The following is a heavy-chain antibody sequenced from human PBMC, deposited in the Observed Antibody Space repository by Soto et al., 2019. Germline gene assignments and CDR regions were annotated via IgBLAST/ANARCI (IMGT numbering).Heavy chain of an antibody. J-gene: IGHJ4*02. CDR1: GGSISSSSYY. V-gene: IGHV4-39*01. CDR3: ARKPMVRGIIGYFDS. D-gene: IGHD3-10*01. Sequence: LSLTCTVSGGSISSSSYYWGWIRQPPGKGLEWIGSIYYTGNTYYNPSLKSRVSISVDTSKNQFSLKLSSVTAADTAVYYCARKPMVRGIIGYFDSWGQGTLVTVSS. CDR2: IYYTGNT.